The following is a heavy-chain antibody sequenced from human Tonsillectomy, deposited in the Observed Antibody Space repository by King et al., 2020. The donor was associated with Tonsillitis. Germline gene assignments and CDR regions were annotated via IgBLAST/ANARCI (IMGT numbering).Heavy chain of an antibody. Sequence: QLVQSGADVKKPGSSVKVSCKASGGTFSTFAINWVRQAPGQGLDWMGGIIPLFGTANYAQKFQGRVTITADESTSTAYMEVSSLRSEDTAVYYCARDLAGDRVAFDIWGQGTMVTVSS. CDR1: GGTFSTFA. CDR3: ARDLAGDRVAFDI. D-gene: IGHD7-27*01. V-gene: IGHV1-69*01. J-gene: IGHJ3*02. CDR2: IIPLFGTA.